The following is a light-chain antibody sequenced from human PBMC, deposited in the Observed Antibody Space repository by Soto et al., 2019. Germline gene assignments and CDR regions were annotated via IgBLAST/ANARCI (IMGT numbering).Light chain of an antibody. V-gene: IGKV3-15*01. CDR1: QSVSSN. CDR2: GVS. Sequence: EMVMTQSPATLSVSPGERATLSCRASQSVSSNLAWHQQKPGQAPRLLIYGVSTRATGVPARFSGSGSGTEFTLTISSLQPEDFAVYYCQHYYYWPPWTFGQGTKVDIK. J-gene: IGKJ1*01. CDR3: QHYYYWPPWT.